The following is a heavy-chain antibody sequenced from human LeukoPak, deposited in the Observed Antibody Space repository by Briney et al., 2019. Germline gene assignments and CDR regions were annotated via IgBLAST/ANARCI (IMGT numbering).Heavy chain of an antibody. D-gene: IGHD2-2*01. CDR3: ARGNWVVVRYYYMDV. Sequence: SETLSLTCAVYGGSFSGYYWSWIRQPPGKGLEWIGEINHSGSTNYNPSLKSRVTISVDTSKNQFSLKLSSVTAADTAVYYCARGNWVVVRYYYMDVWGKETTVTVSS. CDR2: INHSGST. J-gene: IGHJ6*03. CDR1: GGSFSGYY. V-gene: IGHV4-34*01.